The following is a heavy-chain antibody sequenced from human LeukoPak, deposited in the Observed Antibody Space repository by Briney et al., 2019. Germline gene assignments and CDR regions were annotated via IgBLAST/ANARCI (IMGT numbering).Heavy chain of an antibody. D-gene: IGHD2-2*01. CDR1: GYTLTELS. Sequence: GSSVKVSCKVSGYTLTELSMHWVRQPPGKGVEGMGGFDPEDGETIYAQKFQGRVTMTEDTSTDTAYMELSSLRSEDTAVYYCARGRIWRSSTSSNWGQGTLVTVSS. J-gene: IGHJ4*02. CDR2: FDPEDGET. V-gene: IGHV1-24*01. CDR3: ARGRIWRSSTSSN.